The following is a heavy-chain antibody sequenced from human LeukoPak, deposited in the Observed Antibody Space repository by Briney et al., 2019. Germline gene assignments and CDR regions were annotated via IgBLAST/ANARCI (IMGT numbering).Heavy chain of an antibody. V-gene: IGHV3-30*18. CDR1: GFTFSSYG. J-gene: IGHJ4*02. Sequence: GGSLRLSCAASGFTFSSYGIHWVRQAPGKGLEWVAVISYDGSKKYYADSVKGRFTISRDNSKNTLYLQMDSLRPEDTAVFHCAKESSGWYGFDFWGQGTLVIVSS. CDR3: AKESSGWYGFDF. CDR2: ISYDGSKK. D-gene: IGHD6-19*01.